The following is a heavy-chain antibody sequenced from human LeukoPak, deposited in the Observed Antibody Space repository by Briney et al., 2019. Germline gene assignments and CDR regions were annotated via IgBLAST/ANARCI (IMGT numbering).Heavy chain of an antibody. D-gene: IGHD3-22*01. Sequence: GGSLRLSCATSGFTFSNYWMSWVHQAPGKGLEWVANIKHDGSQKYYLDSVKGRFTISRDNAKNSLYLQMNSLRAADTAVYYCARDSYYSSDNWGQGTLVTVSS. V-gene: IGHV3-7*05. J-gene: IGHJ4*02. CDR2: IKHDGSQK. CDR3: ARDSYYSSDN. CDR1: GFTFSNYW.